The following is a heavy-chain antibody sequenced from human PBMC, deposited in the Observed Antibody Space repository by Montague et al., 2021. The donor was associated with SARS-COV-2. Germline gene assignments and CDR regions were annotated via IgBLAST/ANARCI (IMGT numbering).Heavy chain of an antibody. CDR3: ARLRDILVVPAAFDY. CDR1: GGSISSSSYY. D-gene: IGHD2-2*01. Sequence: SETLSLTCTVSGGSISSSSYYWGWIRQPPGKGPEWIGSIYYSGSTYYNPSLKSRVTISVDTSKNQFSLKLSSVTAADTAVYYCARLRDILVVPAAFDYWGQATLGPVSS. CDR2: IYYSGST. J-gene: IGHJ4*02. V-gene: IGHV4-39*01.